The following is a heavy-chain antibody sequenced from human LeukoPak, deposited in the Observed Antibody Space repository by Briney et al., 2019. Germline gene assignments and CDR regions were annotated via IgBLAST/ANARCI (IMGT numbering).Heavy chain of an antibody. J-gene: IGHJ5*02. D-gene: IGHD3-10*01. CDR1: GGTFSSYA. CDR2: IIPIFGTA. Sequence: SVKVSCKASGGTFSSYAISWVRQAPGQGLEWMGRIIPIFGTANYAQKFQGRGTITTDESTSTSYMELSSLRSEDTAVYYCARGPMVRGVIIDNWFDPWGQGTLVTVSS. V-gene: IGHV1-69*05. CDR3: ARGPMVRGVIIDNWFDP.